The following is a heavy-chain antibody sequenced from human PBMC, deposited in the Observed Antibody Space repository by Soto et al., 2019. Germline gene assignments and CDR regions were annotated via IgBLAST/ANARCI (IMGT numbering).Heavy chain of an antibody. D-gene: IGHD6-13*01. V-gene: IGHV1-3*01. CDR2: INAGNGNT. CDR1: GYTFTSYA. J-gene: IGHJ5*02. CDR3: ARDRGSSSWDLWFDP. Sequence: QVPLVQSGAEVKKPGASVKVSCKASGYTFTSYAMHWVRQAPGQRLEWMGWINAGNGNTKYSQKFQGRVTITRDTSASTAYMELSSLRSEDTAVYYCARDRGSSSWDLWFDPWGQGTLVTVSS.